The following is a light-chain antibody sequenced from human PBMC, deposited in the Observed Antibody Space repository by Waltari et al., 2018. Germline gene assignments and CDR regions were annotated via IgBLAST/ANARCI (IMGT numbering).Light chain of an antibody. J-gene: IGLJ2*01. CDR1: DSNLGANY. V-gene: IGLV1-47*01. CDR3: ASWDDNLSGSL. Sequence: QSVLTQPPSASGTPGQTVTIPCSGTDSNLGANYFYLFQQLPETAPKLLIYRNDQRPSGVPDRFSGSKSVTSASLAISGLRSEDEASYYCASWDDNLSGSLFGGGTKLTVL. CDR2: RND.